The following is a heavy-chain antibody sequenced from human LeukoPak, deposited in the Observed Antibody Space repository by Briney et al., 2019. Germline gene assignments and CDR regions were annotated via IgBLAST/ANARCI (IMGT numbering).Heavy chain of an antibody. V-gene: IGHV3-21*01. J-gene: IGHJ4*02. CDR2: ISSSSSYI. Sequence: PGGSLRLSCAASGFTFSSYGMHWVRQAPGKGLEWVSCISSSSSYIYYANSVKGRFTISRDNAKNSLYPQMNSLRAEDTAVYYCVRDYENLTGSKTRFHYWGQGTLVTVSS. CDR3: VRDYENLTGSKTRFHY. D-gene: IGHD3-9*01. CDR1: GFTFSSYG.